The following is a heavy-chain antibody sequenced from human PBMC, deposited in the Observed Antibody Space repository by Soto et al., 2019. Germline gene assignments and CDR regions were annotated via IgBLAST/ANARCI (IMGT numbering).Heavy chain of an antibody. D-gene: IGHD6-13*01. V-gene: IGHV3-23*01. Sequence: PGGSLRLSCAASGFTFSSYAMSWVRQAPGKGLEWVSGISGNGGSIYYADSVKGRFTISRDNSKNTLYLQMNSLRAEDTAVYYCARAIAAADTTFDYWGQGTLVTVS. J-gene: IGHJ4*02. CDR3: ARAIAAADTTFDY. CDR2: ISGNGGSI. CDR1: GFTFSSYA.